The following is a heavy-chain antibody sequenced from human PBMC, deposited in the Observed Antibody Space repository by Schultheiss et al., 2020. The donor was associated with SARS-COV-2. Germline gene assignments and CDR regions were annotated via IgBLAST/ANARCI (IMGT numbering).Heavy chain of an antibody. CDR1: GGSFSGYY. J-gene: IGHJ6*02. Sequence: SETLSLTCAVYGGSFSGYYWSWIRQPPGKGLEWIGEINHSGSTNYNPSLKSRVIISVDTSKNQFSLKLSSVTAADTAVYYCARVSSSYERFYYYYYAMDVWGQGTTVTVSS. CDR3: ARVSSSYERFYYYYYAMDV. D-gene: IGHD5-12*01. V-gene: IGHV4-34*01. CDR2: INHSGST.